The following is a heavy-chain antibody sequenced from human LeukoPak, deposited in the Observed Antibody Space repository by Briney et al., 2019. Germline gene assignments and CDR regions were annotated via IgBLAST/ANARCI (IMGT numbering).Heavy chain of an antibody. CDR2: INPNSGGT. D-gene: IGHD6-13*01. J-gene: IGHJ6*03. CDR1: GYTFTGYY. CDR3: ARGPDVIAASLGLYYYYYYMDV. V-gene: IGHV1-2*02. Sequence: ASVKVSCKASGYTFTGYYMHWVRQAPGQGLEWMGWINPNSGGTNYAQKFQGRVTMTRDTFISTAYMELSRLRSDDTAVYYCARGPDVIAASLGLYYYYYYMDVWGKGTTVTVSS.